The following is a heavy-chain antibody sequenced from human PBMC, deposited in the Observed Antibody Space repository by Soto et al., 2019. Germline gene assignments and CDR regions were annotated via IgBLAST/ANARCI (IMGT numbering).Heavy chain of an antibody. Sequence: ASXKVSCQSSGYTFTTYDISWVRQPPGEGLEWVGWINTSNDNKLYAQKLQGRLTLTTDTSTSTAYMDLTTLRSDDTAVYFCARDPGAASFDFWAQGTLVTVSS. CDR3: ARDPGAASFDF. CDR2: INTSNDNK. CDR1: GYTFTTYD. J-gene: IGHJ4*02. V-gene: IGHV1-18*01. D-gene: IGHD2-15*01.